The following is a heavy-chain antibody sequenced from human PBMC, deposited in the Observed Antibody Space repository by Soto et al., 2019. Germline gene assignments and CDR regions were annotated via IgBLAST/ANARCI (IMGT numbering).Heavy chain of an antibody. CDR3: ARGYYYDSSGYSKFDY. J-gene: IGHJ4*02. D-gene: IGHD3-22*01. Sequence: SVKVSCKASGGTFSSYAISWVRQAPGQGLEWMGGIIPIFGTANYAQKFQSRVTITADESTSTAYMELSSLRSEDTAVYYCARGYYYDSSGYSKFDYWGQGTLVTVSS. CDR1: GGTFSSYA. V-gene: IGHV1-69*13. CDR2: IIPIFGTA.